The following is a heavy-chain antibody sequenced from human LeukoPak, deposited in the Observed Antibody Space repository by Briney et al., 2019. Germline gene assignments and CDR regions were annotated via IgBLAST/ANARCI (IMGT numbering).Heavy chain of an antibody. CDR1: GFAFSSYA. Sequence: GGSLRLSCAASGFAFSSYAVHWVRQAPGKGLECEAVISHDGSKKYYADFVKGRFTISRDNSKNTLYLHMNSLIPEDTAVYFCAKDWKFYYVSGSFFPDNWGQGTLVTVSS. CDR2: ISHDGSKK. D-gene: IGHD3-10*01. V-gene: IGHV3-30-3*01. CDR3: AKDWKFYYVSGSFFPDN. J-gene: IGHJ4*02.